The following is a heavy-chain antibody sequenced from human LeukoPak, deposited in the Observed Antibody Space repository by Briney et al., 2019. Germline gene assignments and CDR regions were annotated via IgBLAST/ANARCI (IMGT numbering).Heavy chain of an antibody. CDR1: GFTFSSYS. CDR3: ARKALVNCGGDCYDLDQYYYYMDV. Sequence: GGSLRLSCAASGFTFSSYSMNWVRQAPGKGLEWVSYISSSSSTIYYADSVKGRFTISRDNAKNSLYLQMNSLRAEDTAVYYCARKALVNCGGDCYDLDQYYYYMDVWGKGTTVTVSS. D-gene: IGHD2-21*02. CDR2: ISSSSSTI. J-gene: IGHJ6*03. V-gene: IGHV3-48*01.